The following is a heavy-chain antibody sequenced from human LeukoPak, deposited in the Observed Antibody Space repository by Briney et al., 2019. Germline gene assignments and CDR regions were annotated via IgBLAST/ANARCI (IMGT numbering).Heavy chain of an antibody. CDR1: GFTFTDYW. J-gene: IGHJ4*01. V-gene: IGHV3-74*01. Sequence: GGSLRLSCAASGFTFTDYWMHWVRRAPGKGLVWVSRIHSDGSSTNYADSVTGRFTISRDNAKNTLYLQMNSLRAEDTAVYYCARDDAAAGIIFDSWAQGTLVTVSS. CDR3: ARDDAAAGIIFDS. CDR2: IHSDGSST. D-gene: IGHD6-13*01.